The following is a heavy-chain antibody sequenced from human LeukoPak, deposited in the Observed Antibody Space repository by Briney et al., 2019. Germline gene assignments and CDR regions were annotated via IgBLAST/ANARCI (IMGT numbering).Heavy chain of an antibody. D-gene: IGHD1-26*01. CDR2: IYHSGST. CDR1: GYSISSGYY. V-gene: IGHV4-38-2*02. CDR3: AREESWGLMIQH. Sequence: SETLSLTCTVSGYSISSGYYWGWIRQPPGKGLEWIGSIYHSGSTYYNPSLKSRVTISVDTSKNQFSLKLSSVTAADTAVYYCAREESWGLMIQHWGQGTLVTVSS. J-gene: IGHJ1*01.